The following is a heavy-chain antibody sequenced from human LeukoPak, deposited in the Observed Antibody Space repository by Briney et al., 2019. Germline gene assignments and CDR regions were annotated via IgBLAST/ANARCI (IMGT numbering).Heavy chain of an antibody. Sequence: GGSLRLSCAASGFTFSSYGMHWVRQAPGKGLEWVAYIRYDGSNKYYADSVKGRFTISRDISKNTLYLQMNSLRAEDTAVYYCARGGYYDSSGYYGPDAFDIWGQGTMVTVSS. V-gene: IGHV3-30*02. CDR1: GFTFSSYG. CDR2: IRYDGSNK. CDR3: ARGGYYDSSGYYGPDAFDI. J-gene: IGHJ3*02. D-gene: IGHD3-22*01.